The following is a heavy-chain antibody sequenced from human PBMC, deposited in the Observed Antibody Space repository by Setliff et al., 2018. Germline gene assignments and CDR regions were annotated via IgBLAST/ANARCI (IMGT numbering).Heavy chain of an antibody. V-gene: IGHV5-51*01. Sequence: GESLKISCKGSGYSFSNFWIGWVRQMPGKGLEWMGIIYPGDSHTRYSPSFQGQVTMSADKSINTAYLQWSNLKASDTAIYYCARHGLELRPYYNWFDPWGQGTLVTVSS. J-gene: IGHJ5*02. CDR3: ARHGLELRPYYNWFDP. CDR2: IYPGDSHT. D-gene: IGHD1-7*01. CDR1: GYSFSNFW.